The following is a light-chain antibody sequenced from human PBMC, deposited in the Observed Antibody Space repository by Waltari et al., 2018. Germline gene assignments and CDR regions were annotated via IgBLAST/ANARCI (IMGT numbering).Light chain of an antibody. Sequence: QSALTQPASVSGSPGQSITISCTGTTSDVGGYNYVSWYQQHPGKAPKRVIYDVNNRPSGVSNRFSGSKSGNTASLTISGLQTEDEADYHCSSYTGGTTLVVFGGGTKLTVL. J-gene: IGLJ2*01. V-gene: IGLV2-14*03. CDR3: SSYTGGTTLVV. CDR2: DVN. CDR1: TSDVGGYNY.